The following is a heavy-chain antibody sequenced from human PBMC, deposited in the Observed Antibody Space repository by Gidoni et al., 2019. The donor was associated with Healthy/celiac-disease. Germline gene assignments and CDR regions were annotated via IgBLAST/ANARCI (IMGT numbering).Heavy chain of an antibody. CDR1: GCSISSSSYY. CDR2: IYYSGST. V-gene: IGHV4-39*01. D-gene: IGHD3-22*01. Sequence: QLQLQESGPGLVKPSETLSLTCTVPGCSISSSSYYWGGIRQPPGKGREWIGSIYYSGSTYYNPSLKSRVTISVDTSKNQFSLKLSSVTAADTAVYYCARAPRAGPHTYYYDSSGWVDYWGQGTLVTVSS. J-gene: IGHJ4*02. CDR3: ARAPRAGPHTYYYDSSGWVDY.